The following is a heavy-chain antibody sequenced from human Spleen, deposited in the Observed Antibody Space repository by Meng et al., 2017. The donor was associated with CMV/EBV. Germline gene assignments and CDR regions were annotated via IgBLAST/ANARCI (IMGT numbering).Heavy chain of an antibody. CDR2: IYPGDSDT. J-gene: IGHJ4*02. V-gene: IGHV5-51*01. CDR1: GYSFTSYW. Sequence: GESLKISCTGSGYSFTSYWIGWVRQMPGKGLEWMGIIYPGDSDTRYSPSFQGQVTISADKSISTAYLQWSSLKASDTAMYYCAGLGTTVVTPLDYWGQGTLVTVSS. D-gene: IGHD4-23*01. CDR3: AGLGTTVVTPLDY.